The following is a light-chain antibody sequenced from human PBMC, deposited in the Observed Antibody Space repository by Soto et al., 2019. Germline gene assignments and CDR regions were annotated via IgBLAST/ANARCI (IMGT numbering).Light chain of an antibody. CDR3: GTWDSSLSAGL. V-gene: IGLV1-51*01. CDR2: DND. J-gene: IGLJ1*01. CDR1: SSNIGKNF. Sequence: QSVLTQPPSVSATPGQTVTISCSGSSSNIGKNFVSWYQQLPGTAPKLLIYDNDKRPSGIPDRFSASKSATSAALDISGLQTGDEADYYCGTWDSSLSAGLFGTGTKLTVL.